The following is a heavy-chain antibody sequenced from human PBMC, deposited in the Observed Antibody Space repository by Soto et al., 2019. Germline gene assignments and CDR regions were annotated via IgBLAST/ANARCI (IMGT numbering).Heavy chain of an antibody. J-gene: IGHJ4*02. D-gene: IGHD6-19*01. V-gene: IGHV1-69*02. CDR1: GGTFSSYT. CDR3: ARGGAVAATGPFDY. Sequence: SVKVSCKASGGTFSSYTISWVRQAPGQGLEWMGRIIPILGIANYAQKFQGRVTITADKSTSTAYMELSSLRSEDTAVYYCARGGAVAATGPFDYRAQRTPVTVSS. CDR2: IIPILGIA.